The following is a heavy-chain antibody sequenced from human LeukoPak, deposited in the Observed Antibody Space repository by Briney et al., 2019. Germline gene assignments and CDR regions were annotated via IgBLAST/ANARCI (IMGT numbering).Heavy chain of an antibody. V-gene: IGHV4-59*08. J-gene: IGHJ4*02. CDR2: IYYSGRT. Sequence: SETLSLTCSVSGGSISSYYWSWIRQPPGKGLEWIGYIYYSGRTNYNPSLKSRVTISVDTSKNQFSLKLSSVTAADTAVYYCARRGYGLGIDYWGQGTLVTVSS. CDR3: ARRGYGLGIDY. CDR1: GGSISSYY. D-gene: IGHD3-10*01.